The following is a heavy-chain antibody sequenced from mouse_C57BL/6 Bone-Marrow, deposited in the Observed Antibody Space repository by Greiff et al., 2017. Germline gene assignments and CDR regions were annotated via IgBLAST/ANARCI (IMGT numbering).Heavy chain of an antibody. CDR2: ISSGGDYI. V-gene: IGHV5-9-1*02. Sequence: EVQRVESGEGLVKPGGSLKLSCAASGFTFSSYAMSWVRQTPEKRLEWVAYISSGGDYIYYADTVKGRFTISRDNARNTLYLQMSSLKSEDTAMYYCTKIYDGYYLVWDWGQGTLVTVSA. CDR1: GFTFSSYA. D-gene: IGHD2-3*01. CDR3: TKIYDGYYLVWD. J-gene: IGHJ3*01.